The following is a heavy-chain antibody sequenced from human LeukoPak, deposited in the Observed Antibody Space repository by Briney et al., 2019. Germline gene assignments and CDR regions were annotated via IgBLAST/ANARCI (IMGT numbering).Heavy chain of an antibody. Sequence: ASVKVSCKASGYTFSIYNMRWVRQAPGQGLEWMGWINPNSGGTNYAQKFQGRVTMTRDTSISTAYMELSRLRSDDTAVYYCARDYDFWGTFDYWGQGTLVTVSS. D-gene: IGHD3-3*01. V-gene: IGHV1-2*02. J-gene: IGHJ4*02. CDR3: ARDYDFWGTFDY. CDR1: GYTFSIYN. CDR2: INPNSGGT.